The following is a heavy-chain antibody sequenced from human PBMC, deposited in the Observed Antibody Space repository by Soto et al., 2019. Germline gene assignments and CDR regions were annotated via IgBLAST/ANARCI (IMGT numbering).Heavy chain of an antibody. Sequence: EVQLLESGGGLVQPGGSLRLSCAASGFTFSSYAMSWVRQAPGKGLEWVSAISGSGGSTYCADSVKGRFTISRDNSKNTLYLQMNSLRAEDTAVYYCAKVASYDYVWGSYRFSAFDIWGQGTMVTVSS. CDR1: GFTFSSYA. J-gene: IGHJ3*02. D-gene: IGHD3-16*02. CDR3: AKVASYDYVWGSYRFSAFDI. V-gene: IGHV3-23*01. CDR2: ISGSGGST.